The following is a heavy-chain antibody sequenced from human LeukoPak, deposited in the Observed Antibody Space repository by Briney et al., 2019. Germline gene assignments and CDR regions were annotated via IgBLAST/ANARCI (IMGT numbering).Heavy chain of an antibody. D-gene: IGHD6-19*01. Sequence: ASVKVSCKASGYAFVDYYMHWVRQAPGQGLEWMGWINPNSGGTNHAQKFQGRVTMTRDTSISTAYMELSRLRSDDTAVYYCARDPSNTSGWYIYFDYWGQGTLVTVSS. CDR1: GYAFVDYY. CDR2: INPNSGGT. CDR3: ARDPSNTSGWYIYFDY. J-gene: IGHJ4*02. V-gene: IGHV1-2*02.